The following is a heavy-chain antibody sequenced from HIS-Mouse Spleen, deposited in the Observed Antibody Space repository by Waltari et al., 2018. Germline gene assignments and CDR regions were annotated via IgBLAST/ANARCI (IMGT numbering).Heavy chain of an antibody. V-gene: IGHV4-39*07. CDR3: AREIPYSSSWYDWYFDL. Sequence: QLQLQESGPGLVKPSETLSLTCTVSGGSISSSSYYWVWIRQPPGKGLEWIGSIYYSGSTSDTPYLKSRVTISVDTSKNQFSLKLGCVTAADPAVYYCAREIPYSSSWYDWYFDLWGRGTLVTVSS. J-gene: IGHJ2*01. CDR1: GGSISSSSYY. CDR2: IYYSGST. D-gene: IGHD6-13*01.